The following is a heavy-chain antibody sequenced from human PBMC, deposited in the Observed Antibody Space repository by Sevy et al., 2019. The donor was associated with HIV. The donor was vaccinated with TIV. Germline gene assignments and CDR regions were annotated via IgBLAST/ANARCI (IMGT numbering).Heavy chain of an antibody. J-gene: IGHJ4*02. CDR1: GGSISSYY. Sequence: SETLSLTCTVSGGSISSYYWSWIRQPPGKGLEWIGYMHNSGNTNYNPSLKSRVMISIETSKNQFSLKLSSVTAADTAVYYCARATYYSDSSGSFDYWGQGILVTVSS. V-gene: IGHV4-59*01. D-gene: IGHD3-22*01. CDR2: MHNSGNT. CDR3: ARATYYSDSSGSFDY.